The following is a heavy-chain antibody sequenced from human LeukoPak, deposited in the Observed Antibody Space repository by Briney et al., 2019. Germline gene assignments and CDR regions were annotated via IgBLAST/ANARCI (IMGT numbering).Heavy chain of an antibody. CDR3: ARPQSGLGWFDP. V-gene: IGHV4-4*07. J-gene: IGHJ5*02. Sequence: SETLSLTCTVSGGSINTYYWSWIRQPAGKGLEWIGRIYSTGITTYNPPLKGRVTMSVDTSKNQFSLKLSSVTAADTAVYYCARPQSGLGWFDPWGQGILVTVSS. CDR2: IYSTGIT. CDR1: GGSINTYY.